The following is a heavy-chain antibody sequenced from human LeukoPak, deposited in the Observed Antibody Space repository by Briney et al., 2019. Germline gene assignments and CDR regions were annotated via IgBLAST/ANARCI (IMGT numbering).Heavy chain of an antibody. V-gene: IGHV1-2*02. Sequence: GASVKVSCKASGYTFTGYYMHWVRQTPGQGLEWMGWINPNSGGTNYAQKFQGRVTMTRDTSISTAYMELRSLRSDDTAVYYCARGGRFLEWLSAFDYWGQGTLVTVSS. CDR2: INPNSGGT. CDR3: ARGGRFLEWLSAFDY. CDR1: GYTFTGYY. D-gene: IGHD3-3*01. J-gene: IGHJ4*02.